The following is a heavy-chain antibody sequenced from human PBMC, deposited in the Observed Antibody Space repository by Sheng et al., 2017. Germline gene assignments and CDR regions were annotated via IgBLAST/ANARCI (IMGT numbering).Heavy chain of an antibody. J-gene: IGHJ4*02. CDR3: ARYPRIITTGWGGTLTT. D-gene: IGHD1-1*01. CDR1: GFTFSSYE. Sequence: EVQLVESGGALIQPGGSLRLSCAASGFTFSSYEMNWVRQAPGKGLEWISYISDSGSTRYYADSVKGRFTISRDNAKNSLYLQLNSLRAEDTAVYYCARYPRIITTGWGGTLTTWGQGTLVTVSS. V-gene: IGHV3-48*03. CDR2: ISDSGSTR.